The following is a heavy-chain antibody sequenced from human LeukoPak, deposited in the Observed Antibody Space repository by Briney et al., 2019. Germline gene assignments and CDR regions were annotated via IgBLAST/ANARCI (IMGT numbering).Heavy chain of an antibody. V-gene: IGHV3-33*01. Sequence: GGSLRLSCAASGFTFSSYRMHWVRQARGKGLEWVAVIWCDGSNKYYADSVKVRFTISRDNSKNTLYLQMNSRRAEDTAVYYCARDSNVRGYSYGTREYYYYGMDVWGQGTTVTVSS. D-gene: IGHD5-18*01. CDR2: IWCDGSNK. CDR3: ARDSNVRGYSYGTREYYYYGMDV. J-gene: IGHJ6*02. CDR1: GFTFSSYR.